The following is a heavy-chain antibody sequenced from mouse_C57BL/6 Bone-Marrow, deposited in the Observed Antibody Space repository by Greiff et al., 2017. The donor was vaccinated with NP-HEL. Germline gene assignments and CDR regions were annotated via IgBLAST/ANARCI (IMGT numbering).Heavy chain of an antibody. D-gene: IGHD2-1*01. CDR2: FHPYNDDT. Sequence: VQLQESGAELVKPGASVKMSCKASGYTFTTYPIEWVKQNHGKSLEWIGNFHPYNDDTEYNEKFKNKATLTVEKSSSTVYLERSRLTSDDSSLYYSARGGNYWYYFDYWGQGTTLTGSS. J-gene: IGHJ2*01. CDR3: ARGGNYWYYFDY. V-gene: IGHV1-47*01. CDR1: GYTFTTYP.